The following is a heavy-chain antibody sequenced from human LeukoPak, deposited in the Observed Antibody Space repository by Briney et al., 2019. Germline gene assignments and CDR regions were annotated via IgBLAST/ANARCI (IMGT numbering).Heavy chain of an antibody. Sequence: GGSLRLSFAASGFTFSRYEMTWVRQAPGKGLEWVSCISSSGSTIYDADVVKGRFTIPRDNAKNSLYRQMHSLRCEDTAVYCCAKLGITMIGGVWGKGPTVTIP. CDR2: ISSSGSTI. J-gene: IGHJ6*03. CDR1: GFTFSRYE. V-gene: IGHV3-48*03. CDR3: AKLGITMIGGV. D-gene: IGHD3-10*02.